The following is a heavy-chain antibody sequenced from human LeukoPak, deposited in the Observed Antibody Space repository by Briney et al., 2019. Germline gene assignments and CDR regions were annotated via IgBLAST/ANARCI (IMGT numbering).Heavy chain of an antibody. CDR2: ISYDGSNK. D-gene: IGHD6-19*01. CDR3: AGSRASGWRNYYYFDY. CDR1: GFTLSSYA. Sequence: GGSLRLSCAASGFTLSSYAMHCVRQAPGKGVEWVADISYDGSNKYYADSVKGRLTITRDNSRNTLYLQMNSLRGEDTAVYYCAGSRASGWRNYYYFDYWGQGTLVTVSS. J-gene: IGHJ4*02. V-gene: IGHV3-30*04.